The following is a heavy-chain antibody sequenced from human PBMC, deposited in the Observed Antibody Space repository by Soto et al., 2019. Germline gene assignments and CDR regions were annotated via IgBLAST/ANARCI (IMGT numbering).Heavy chain of an antibody. J-gene: IGHJ2*01. CDR2: IGTAGDT. Sequence: EVQLVESGGGLVQPGGSLRLSCAASGFTFSSYDMHWVRQATGKGLEWVSAIGTAGDTYYPGSVKGRFTISRENAKNSLYLQMNNLRAGDTAVYYCARLSVDFWSGYSVDSYWYFDLWGRGTLVTVSS. CDR3: ARLSVDFWSGYSVDSYWYFDL. D-gene: IGHD3-3*01. V-gene: IGHV3-13*01. CDR1: GFTFSSYD.